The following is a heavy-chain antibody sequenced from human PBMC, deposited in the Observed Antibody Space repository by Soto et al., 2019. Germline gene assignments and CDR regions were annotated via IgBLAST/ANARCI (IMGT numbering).Heavy chain of an antibody. J-gene: IGHJ6*02. CDR1: GGTFSSYA. CDR3: ASSVAKYYYYGMDV. CDR2: IIPIFGTA. D-gene: IGHD5-12*01. Sequence: QVQLVQSGAEVKKPGSSVKVSCKASGGTFSSYAISWVRQAPGQGLEWMGGIIPIFGTANYAQKLQGRVTIPADEATSTAYMELSSLRSEDTAVYYCASSVAKYYYYGMDVWGQGTTVTVSS. V-gene: IGHV1-69*12.